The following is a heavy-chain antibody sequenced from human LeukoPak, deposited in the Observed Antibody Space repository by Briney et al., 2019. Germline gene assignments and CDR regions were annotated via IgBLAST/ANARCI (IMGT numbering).Heavy chain of an antibody. J-gene: IGHJ4*02. CDR1: GASISSYY. CDR3: ARENPSGYYNRPIDY. V-gene: IGHV4-59*01. D-gene: IGHD3-22*01. Sequence: PETLSLICTVSGASISSYYWSWIRQPPGKGLEWIGDIYYSGSIKYNPSLKSRVTMSVDTSKNQFSLKLSSVTAADTAIYYCARENPSGYYNRPIDYWGQGTLVTVS. CDR2: IYYSGSI.